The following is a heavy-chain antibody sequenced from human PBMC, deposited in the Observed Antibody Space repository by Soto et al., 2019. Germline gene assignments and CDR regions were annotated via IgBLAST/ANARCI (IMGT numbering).Heavy chain of an antibody. D-gene: IGHD5-12*01. CDR1: GFIFSNYG. CDR2: IAPSSTTI. J-gene: IGHJ6*02. CDR3: ARDRGYSGAWEEMEV. Sequence: GGSLRLSCAASGFIFSNYGMNWVRQAPGKGLEWVAYIAPSSTTIDYADSVKGRFTISRDNAKNSLYLQMNSLRAEDTAVYYCARDRGYSGAWEEMEVWGQGTTVTVSS. V-gene: IGHV3-48*04.